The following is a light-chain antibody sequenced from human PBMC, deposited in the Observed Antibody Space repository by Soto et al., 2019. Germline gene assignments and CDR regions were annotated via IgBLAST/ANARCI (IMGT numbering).Light chain of an antibody. CDR3: SSRATNAGGDNWV. V-gene: IGLV2-8*01. CDR1: SSDVGGYNY. J-gene: IGLJ3*02. CDR2: GVT. Sequence: QSVLTQPPSASGSPGQSVTISCSGTSSDVGGYNYVSWYQQHPGKAPKLMIYGVTKRPSGVPDRFSGSKSGNTASLTVSGLQAEDEADYYCSSRATNAGGDNWVFGGGTKLTVL.